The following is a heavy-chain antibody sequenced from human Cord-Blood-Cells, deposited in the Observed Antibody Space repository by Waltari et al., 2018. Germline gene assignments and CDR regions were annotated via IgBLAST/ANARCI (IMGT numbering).Heavy chain of an antibody. D-gene: IGHD1-26*01. CDR2: IDWDDDK. V-gene: IGHV2-70*01. Sequence: QVTLRESGPALVKPTQTLTLPCTFSGFSLSTSGMCVSWIRQPPGKALEWLALIDWDDDKYYSTSLKTRLTISKDTSKNQVVLTMTNMDPVDTATYYCARIPSGSYYFDYWGQGTLVTVSS. CDR1: GFSLSTSGMC. CDR3: ARIPSGSYYFDY. J-gene: IGHJ4*02.